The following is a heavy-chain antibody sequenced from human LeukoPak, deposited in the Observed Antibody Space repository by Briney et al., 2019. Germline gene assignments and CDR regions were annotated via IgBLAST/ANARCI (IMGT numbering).Heavy chain of an antibody. D-gene: IGHD6-13*01. CDR1: GYTFTGYY. V-gene: IGHV1-2*06. CDR2: INPNSGGT. CDR3: ARGYSSSWYDY. Sequence: GASVKVSCKASGYTFTGYYMHWVRQAPGQGLEWMGRINPNSGGTNYAQKFQGRVTMTRDTSISTAYMEPSRLRSGDTAVYYCARGYSSSWYDYWGQGTLVTVSS. J-gene: IGHJ4*02.